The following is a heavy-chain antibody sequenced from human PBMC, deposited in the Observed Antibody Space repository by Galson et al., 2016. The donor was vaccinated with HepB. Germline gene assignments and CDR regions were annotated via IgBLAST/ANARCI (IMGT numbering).Heavy chain of an antibody. J-gene: IGHJ6*02. CDR2: IYYTGST. CDR1: GGAIRSYY. V-gene: IGHV4-59*01. Sequence: SETLSLTCTVSGGAIRSYYWSWIRQPPGKGLEWIGFIYYTGSTNYNPSLKSRVSISVDTSKNQFSLKLSSVTAADTAVYYCARTDYYYGMDVWGQGTRSPSP. CDR3: ARTDYYYGMDV.